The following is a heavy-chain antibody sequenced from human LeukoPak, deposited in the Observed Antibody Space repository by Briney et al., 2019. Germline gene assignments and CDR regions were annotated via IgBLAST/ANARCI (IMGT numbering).Heavy chain of an antibody. V-gene: IGHV4-39*01. Sequence: KPSETLSLTCTVSGGSISSSSYYWGWIRQPPGKGLEWIGSIYYSGSTYYNPSLKSRVTMSVDTSKNQFSLKLSSVTAADTAMYYCARHEDIAAFQNGLDVWGQGTTVTVSS. CDR2: IYYSGST. CDR1: GGSISSSSYY. J-gene: IGHJ6*02. D-gene: IGHD6-25*01. CDR3: ARHEDIAAFQNGLDV.